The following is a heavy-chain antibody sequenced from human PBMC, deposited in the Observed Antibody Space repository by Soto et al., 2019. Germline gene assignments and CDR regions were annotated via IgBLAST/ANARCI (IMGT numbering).Heavy chain of an antibody. CDR2: ISFDGSDK. V-gene: IGHV3-30-3*01. Sequence: QVQLVESGGGVVQPGRSLRLSCAASGFTFSSYSMHWVRQAPGKGLEWVAVISFDGSDKYNAESVKGRFTISRDNSKKTLYLQMNSLRPEDTAVYHCAREYTRKQLVPWGQGTLVNVSS. D-gene: IGHD6-6*01. J-gene: IGHJ5*02. CDR3: AREYTRKQLVP. CDR1: GFTFSSYS.